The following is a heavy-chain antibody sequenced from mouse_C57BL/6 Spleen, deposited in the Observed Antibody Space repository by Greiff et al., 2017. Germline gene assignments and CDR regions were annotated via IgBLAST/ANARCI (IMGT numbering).Heavy chain of an antibody. CDR2: ISYDGSN. Sequence: EVQLQQSGPGLVKPSQSLSLTCSVTGYSITSGYYWNWIRQSPGNKLEWMGYISYDGSNNYNPSLKNRISITRDTSKNQFFLKLNSVTTEDTATYYCAREGGKTAQGLAYWGQGTLVTVSA. V-gene: IGHV3-6*01. J-gene: IGHJ3*01. CDR1: GYSITSGYY. D-gene: IGHD3-2*02. CDR3: AREGGKTAQGLAY.